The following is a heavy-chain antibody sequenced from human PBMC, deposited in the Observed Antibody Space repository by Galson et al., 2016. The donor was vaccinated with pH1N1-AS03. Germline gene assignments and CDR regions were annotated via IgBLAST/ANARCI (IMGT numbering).Heavy chain of an antibody. J-gene: IGHJ4*02. V-gene: IGHV3-33*01. CDR1: GFTFSSHG. Sequence: SLRLSCAASGFTFSSHGMHWVRQTPGKGLEWVAVIWHDGSEKYYADSVKGRFTISRDNSKNTLYLQMNSLRAEDTAVYYCARGQGYNSGYFDTDYWGRGTLVTVSS. CDR2: IWHDGSEK. CDR3: ARGQGYNSGYFDTDY. D-gene: IGHD3-22*01.